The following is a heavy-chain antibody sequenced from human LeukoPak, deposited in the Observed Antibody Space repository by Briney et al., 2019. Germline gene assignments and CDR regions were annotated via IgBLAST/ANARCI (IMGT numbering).Heavy chain of an antibody. CDR1: GGTFSSYA. V-gene: IGHV1-69*05. J-gene: IGHJ4*02. CDR3: VRGPIYSGSYYGY. D-gene: IGHD1-26*01. CDR2: IIPIFGTA. Sequence: SVKVSCKASGGTFSSYAISWVRQAPGQGLEWMGRIIPIFGTANYAQKFQGRVTITTDESTSTAYMELSSLRSEDTAVYYCVRGPIYSGSYYGYWGQGTPVTVSS.